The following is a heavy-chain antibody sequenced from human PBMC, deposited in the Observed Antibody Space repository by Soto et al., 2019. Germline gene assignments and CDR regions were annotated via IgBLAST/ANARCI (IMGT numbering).Heavy chain of an antibody. Sequence: GESLKISCKGSGYSFTSYWISWVRQMPGKGLEWMGRIDPSDSYTNYSPSFQGHVTISADKSISTAYLQWSSLTASDSAMYYCARHQSIAARPRYYYYGMDVWAQGTTVPVS. CDR3: ARHQSIAARPRYYYYGMDV. D-gene: IGHD6-6*01. CDR2: IDPSDSYT. CDR1: GYSFTSYW. V-gene: IGHV5-10-1*01. J-gene: IGHJ6*02.